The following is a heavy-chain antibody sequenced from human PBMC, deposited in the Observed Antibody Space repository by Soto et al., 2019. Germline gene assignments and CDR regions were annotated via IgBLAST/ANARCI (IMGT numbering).Heavy chain of an antibody. D-gene: IGHD1-26*01. Sequence: QVQLQESGPGLVKPSETLSLTCTVSGGSINNYYWSWIRQPPGKGLEWIWYIYDSGSTNYNPSPTIRVTISVGTQQDDFSLKLCSVTAADKGVYYCARRYGGNFYYGGQGTLITVSS. V-gene: IGHV4-59*01. J-gene: IGHJ4*02. CDR1: GGSINNYY. CDR3: ARRYGGNFYY. CDR2: IYDSGST.